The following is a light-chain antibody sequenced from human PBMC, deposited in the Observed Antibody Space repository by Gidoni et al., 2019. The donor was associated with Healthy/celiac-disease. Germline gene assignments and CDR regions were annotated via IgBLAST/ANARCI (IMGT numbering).Light chain of an antibody. Sequence: QSVLTLPPSASGTPGKRVTISCSGSSPNIGSNTVNWYQQLPETAPKLLISSNDQRPSGVPDRFSGSKSGTSASLAISGLQSEDEADYYCAAWDDSLNVNWVFGGGTKLTVL. CDR1: SPNIGSNT. CDR2: SND. J-gene: IGLJ3*02. V-gene: IGLV1-44*01. CDR3: AAWDDSLNVNWV.